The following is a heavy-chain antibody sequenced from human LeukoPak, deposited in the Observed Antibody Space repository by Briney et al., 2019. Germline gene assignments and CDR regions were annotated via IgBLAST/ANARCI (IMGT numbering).Heavy chain of an antibody. CDR1: GFALSTYW. CDR3: ARGGRGWFDP. Sequence: GGSLRLSCVASGFALSTYWMTWFRQAPGKGLEWVANINQDGRHRYFVNSVEGRFSISRDNAKNSLYLQIDSLRADDTAVYYCARGGRGWFDPWGQGTLVTVSS. V-gene: IGHV3-7*01. J-gene: IGHJ5*02. D-gene: IGHD1-26*01. CDR2: INQDGRHR.